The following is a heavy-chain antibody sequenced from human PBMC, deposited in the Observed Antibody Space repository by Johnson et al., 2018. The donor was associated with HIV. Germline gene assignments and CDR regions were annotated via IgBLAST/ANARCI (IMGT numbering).Heavy chain of an antibody. J-gene: IGHJ3*02. D-gene: IGHD2-15*01. V-gene: IGHV3-30*04. CDR1: GFTFSSYV. CDR3: ARGSRYCSGGSCPEAFDI. CDR2: ISYDGSNK. Sequence: QVQLVESGGGVVQPGRSLRLSCAASGFTFSSYVMHWVRQAPGKGLEWVALISYDGSNKYYADSVKGRFTISRDNAKNSLYLQMNSLRAEDTALYFCARGSRYCSGGSCPEAFDIWGQGTMVTVSS.